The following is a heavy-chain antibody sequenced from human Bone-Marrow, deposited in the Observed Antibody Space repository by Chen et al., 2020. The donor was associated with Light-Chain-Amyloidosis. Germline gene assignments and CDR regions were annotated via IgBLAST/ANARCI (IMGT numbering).Heavy chain of an antibody. D-gene: IGHD5-12*01. CDR3: ARDSQSTLRLPSLANY. CDR2: INPNSGGT. J-gene: IGHJ4*02. CDR1: GYPFTGYY. Sequence: QVQLVQSGAEVKKPGASVKVSCKASGYPFTGYYMHWVRQAPGQGLEWMGWINPNSGGTNYAQKFQGRVTMTRDTSISTAYMELSRLRSDDTAVYYCARDSQSTLRLPSLANYWGQGTLVTVSS. V-gene: IGHV1-2*02.